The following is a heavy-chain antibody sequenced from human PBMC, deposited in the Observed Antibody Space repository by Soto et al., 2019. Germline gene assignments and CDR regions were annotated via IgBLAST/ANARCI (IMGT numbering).Heavy chain of an antibody. D-gene: IGHD3-3*01. V-gene: IGHV3-11*01. CDR1: GFSISGYY. J-gene: IGHJ6*02. CDR2: MSSTTSAI. Sequence: GGSLRLSCAASGFSISGYYMSWIRLAPGKGLEWISYMSSTTSAIYYAESVKGRFTISRDNAKNSLYLQMNSLRAEDTAVYYCARATDFWSHMDVWGQGTTVTVSS. CDR3: ARATDFWSHMDV.